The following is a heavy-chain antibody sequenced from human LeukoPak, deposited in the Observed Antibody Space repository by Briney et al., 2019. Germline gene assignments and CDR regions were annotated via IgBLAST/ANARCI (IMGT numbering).Heavy chain of an antibody. D-gene: IGHD3-10*01. CDR2: INHSGST. CDR3: ARGSLWFGELFRHYYYYYGMDV. Sequence: SETLSLNCAVYGGSFRGYYWSWIRQPPGKGLEWVGGINHSGSTNYNPSLKSRVTISVDTSKNQFSLKLSSVTAADTAVYYCARGSLWFGELFRHYYYYYGMDVWGQGTTVTVSS. J-gene: IGHJ6*02. V-gene: IGHV4-34*01. CDR1: GGSFRGYY.